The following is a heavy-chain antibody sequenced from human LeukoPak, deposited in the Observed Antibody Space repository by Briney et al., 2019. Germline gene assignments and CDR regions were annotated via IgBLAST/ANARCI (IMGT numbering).Heavy chain of an antibody. V-gene: IGHV3-30*07. CDR1: GFTFSTYA. Sequence: GGSLRLSCAASGFTFSTYAIHWVRQAPGKGLEWVAVISYDGGNKYYADSVKGRFTISRDNSKNTLYLQMNSLRAEDTAVYYCAKGLKLELRDWGQGTLVTVSS. CDR2: ISYDGGNK. J-gene: IGHJ4*02. CDR3: AKGLKLELRD. D-gene: IGHD1-7*01.